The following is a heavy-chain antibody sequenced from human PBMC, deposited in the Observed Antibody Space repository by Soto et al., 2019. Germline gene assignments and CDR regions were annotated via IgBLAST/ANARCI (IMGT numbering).Heavy chain of an antibody. CDR1: GFTVSSNY. J-gene: IGHJ3*02. CDR3: ARVGDGYTRGYAFDI. Sequence: GGSLRLSCAASGFTVSSNYMSWVRQAPGKGLEWVSVIYSGGSTYYADSVKGRFTISRDNSKNTLYLQMNSLSAEDTAVYYCARVGDGYTRGYAFDIRGQGTMVTVSS. CDR2: IYSGGST. V-gene: IGHV3-53*01. D-gene: IGHD5-12*01.